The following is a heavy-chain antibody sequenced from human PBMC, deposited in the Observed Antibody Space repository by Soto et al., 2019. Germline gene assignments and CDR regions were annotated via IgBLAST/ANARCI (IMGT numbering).Heavy chain of an antibody. Sequence: QLQLQESGSGLVKPSQTLSLTCAVSGGSISSGGYSWSWIRQPPGKGLEWIGYIYHSGSTYYNPSLKSRVTISVDRSKNQFSLKLSSVTAPDTAVYYCARGKGMVAMDYWGQGTLVTVSS. CDR2: IYHSGST. V-gene: IGHV4-30-2*01. D-gene: IGHD5-12*01. J-gene: IGHJ4*02. CDR1: GGSISSGGYS. CDR3: ARGKGMVAMDY.